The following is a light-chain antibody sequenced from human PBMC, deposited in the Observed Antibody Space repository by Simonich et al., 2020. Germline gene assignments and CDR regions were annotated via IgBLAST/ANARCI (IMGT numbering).Light chain of an antibody. Sequence: DIVMTQSPDSLAVSLGERATINCKSSQSVLYSSNNKNYLAWYQQKPGQPPKLLIYWASTRESGFPDRFSGSGSGTDFPLTISSLQAEDVAVYYCQQYYSTPITFGQGTRLEIK. V-gene: IGKV4-1*01. CDR3: QQYYSTPIT. CDR2: WAS. J-gene: IGKJ5*01. CDR1: QSVLYSSNNKNY.